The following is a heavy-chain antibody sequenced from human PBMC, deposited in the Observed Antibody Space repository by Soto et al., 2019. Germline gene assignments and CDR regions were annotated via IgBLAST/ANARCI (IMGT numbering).Heavy chain of an antibody. D-gene: IGHD3-16*01. J-gene: IGHJ4*02. CDR1: GDSIRTYY. CDR3: ARGRFDFIWGTPAPYLDY. Sequence: PSETLSLTCTVSGDSIRTYYWTWIRQPPGKGLEWIGYIYNSATTKYNPSLKSRVTISVDTPKNQFSLKLSSVTTADTAVYYCARGRFDFIWGTPAPYLDYWGQGALVTVSS. V-gene: IGHV4-59*01. CDR2: IYNSATT.